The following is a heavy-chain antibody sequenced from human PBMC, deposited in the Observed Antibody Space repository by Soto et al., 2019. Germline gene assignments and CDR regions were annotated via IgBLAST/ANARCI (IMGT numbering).Heavy chain of an antibody. CDR1: GGSISSGGYY. CDR3: ARDPGRITMVRGGEGMDV. V-gene: IGHV4-31*03. D-gene: IGHD3-10*01. CDR2: IYYSGST. Sequence: QVQLQESGPGLVKPSQTLSLTCTVSGGSISSGGYYWSWIRQHPGKGLEWIGYIYYSGSTYYNPSLKGRVNISGDTSKNQFSLKVSSVAGADTGVYYCARDPGRITMVRGGEGMDVWGQGTTVTVSS. J-gene: IGHJ6*02.